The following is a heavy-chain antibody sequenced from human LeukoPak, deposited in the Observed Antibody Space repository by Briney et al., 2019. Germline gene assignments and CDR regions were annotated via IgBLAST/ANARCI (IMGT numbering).Heavy chain of an antibody. V-gene: IGHV3-7*01. J-gene: IGHJ4*02. Sequence: GGSLRLSCAASGFTFSSYWMSWVRQAPGKGLEWVANIKQDGGEKYYVDSVKGRFTISRDNAKNSLYLQMNSLRAEDTAVYYCARAVGYCSSTSCYYFDYWGQGTLVTVSS. D-gene: IGHD2-2*01. CDR1: GFTFSSYW. CDR3: ARAVGYCSSTSCYYFDY. CDR2: IKQDGGEK.